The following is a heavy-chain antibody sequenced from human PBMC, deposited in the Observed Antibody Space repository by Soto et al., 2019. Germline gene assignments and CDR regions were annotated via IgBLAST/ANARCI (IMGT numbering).Heavy chain of an antibody. J-gene: IGHJ4*02. D-gene: IGHD2-15*01. CDR2: MNPNSGTT. Sequence: QVQLVQSGAEVKKPGASVKVSCKASGYTFTSYDINWVRQATGQGLEWMGWMNPNSGTTVYAQRFQGRITMTRSITIGTADMEVSSLRSKDTAVYYCAAYCRGGRCYTEHDYWGQGTLVAV. CDR3: AAYCRGGRCYTEHDY. V-gene: IGHV1-8*01. CDR1: GYTFTSYD.